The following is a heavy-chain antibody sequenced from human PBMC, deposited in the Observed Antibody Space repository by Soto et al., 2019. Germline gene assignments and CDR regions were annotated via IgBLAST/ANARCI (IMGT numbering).Heavy chain of an antibody. D-gene: IGHD1-26*01. CDR2: IGPETGAT. Sequence: ASLKVSCKASGYTFTGHYIHWVRQAPEQGPEWMGEIGPETGATRYAQKFQGRVTMTRDMSITTVYMELNNLSPDDTAVYYCGRGRSGQIVVFYWGQGTPVTVSS. J-gene: IGHJ4*02. CDR1: GYTFTGHY. CDR3: GRGRSGQIVVFY. V-gene: IGHV1-2*02.